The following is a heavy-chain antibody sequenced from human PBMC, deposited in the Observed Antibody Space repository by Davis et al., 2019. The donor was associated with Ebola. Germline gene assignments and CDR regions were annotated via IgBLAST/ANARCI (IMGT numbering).Heavy chain of an antibody. CDR3: ARSPTVIHYYYYYGMDV. V-gene: IGHV1-46*01. CDR2: INPSGGST. Sequence: AASVKVSCKASGYTFTSYYMHWVRQAPGQGLEWMGIINPSGGSTSYAQKFQGRVTMTRDTSTSTVYMELSSLRYEDTAVYYCARSPTVIHYYYYYGMDVWGQGTTVTVSS. CDR1: GYTFTSYY. D-gene: IGHD4-17*01. J-gene: IGHJ6*02.